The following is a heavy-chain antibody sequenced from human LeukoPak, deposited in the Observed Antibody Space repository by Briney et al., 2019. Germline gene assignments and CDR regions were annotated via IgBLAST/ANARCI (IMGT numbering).Heavy chain of an antibody. Sequence: ASVKVSCKASGYTFTSYDINWVRQATGQGLEWMGWMNPNSGNTGYAQEFQGRVTMTRNTSISTAYMELSSLRSEDTAVYYCARDFDYYGSGSYYNKDYWGQGTLVTVSS. V-gene: IGHV1-8*01. J-gene: IGHJ4*02. D-gene: IGHD3-10*01. CDR2: MNPNSGNT. CDR1: GYTFTSYD. CDR3: ARDFDYYGSGSYYNKDY.